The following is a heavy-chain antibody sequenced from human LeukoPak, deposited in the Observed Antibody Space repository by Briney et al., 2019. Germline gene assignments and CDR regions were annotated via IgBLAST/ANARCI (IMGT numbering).Heavy chain of an antibody. CDR3: ARGIPITIFGVVPL. V-gene: IGHV4-34*01. J-gene: IGHJ4*02. CDR1: GGSFSGYY. Sequence: SETLSLTCAVYGGSFSGYYWSWIRQPPGKGLEWIGEINHSGSTNYNPSLKSRVTISVDTSKNQFSLKLSSVTAADTAVYYCARGIPITIFGVVPLWGQGTLVTVSS. D-gene: IGHD3-3*01. CDR2: INHSGST.